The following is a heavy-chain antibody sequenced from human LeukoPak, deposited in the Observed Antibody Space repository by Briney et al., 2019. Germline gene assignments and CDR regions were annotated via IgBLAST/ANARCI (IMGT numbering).Heavy chain of an antibody. V-gene: IGHV4-34*09. Sequence: SETLSLTCAVYGGSFSGYYWSWIRQPPGKGLEWIGEINHSGSTYYNPSLKSRVTISVDTSKNQFSLKLSSVTAADTAVYYCASEFDDEYYFDYWGQGTLVTVSS. CDR3: ASEFDDEYYFDY. CDR1: GGSFSGYY. J-gene: IGHJ4*02. D-gene: IGHD3-3*01. CDR2: INHSGST.